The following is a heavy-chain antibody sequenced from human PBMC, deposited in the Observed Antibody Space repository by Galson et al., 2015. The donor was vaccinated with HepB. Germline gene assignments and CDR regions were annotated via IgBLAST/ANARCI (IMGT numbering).Heavy chain of an antibody. CDR1: GFTFSSFA. V-gene: IGHV3-23*01. Sequence: LRLSCAASGFTFSSFAMSWVRQAPGKGLEWVSTISAGGGGTYYADSVKGRFTISRDNSKNTVSLQMNSLRAEDTAVYYCAKEWSDFDYWGQGTLVTVSS. CDR2: ISAGGGGT. D-gene: IGHD2-15*01. J-gene: IGHJ4*02. CDR3: AKEWSDFDY.